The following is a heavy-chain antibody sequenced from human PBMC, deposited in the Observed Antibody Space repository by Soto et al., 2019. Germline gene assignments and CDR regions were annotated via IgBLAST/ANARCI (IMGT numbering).Heavy chain of an antibody. V-gene: IGHV3-9*01. CDR1: GFTFDDYA. CDR3: AKDQTPVVVAATRFDY. D-gene: IGHD2-15*01. J-gene: IGHJ4*02. CDR2: ISWNSGSI. Sequence: EVQLVESGGGLVQPGRSLRLSCAASGFTFDDYAMHWVRQAPGKGLEWVSGISWNSGSIGYADSVKGRFTISRDNAKNSLYLQMNSLRAEDTALYYCAKDQTPVVVAATRFDYWGQGTLVTVSS.